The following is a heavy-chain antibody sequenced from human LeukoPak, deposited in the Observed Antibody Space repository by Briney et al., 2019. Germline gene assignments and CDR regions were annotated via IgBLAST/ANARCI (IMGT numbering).Heavy chain of an antibody. CDR1: GFTFSDYA. CDR2: ITGSSYNK. D-gene: IGHD1-26*01. Sequence: PGGSLRLSCAASGFTFSDYALNWVRQAPGKGLEWISSITGSSYNKYYAESLKGRVTISRDNAKNSLYLQMDSLRAEDTAVYYCGVGASSAYEFDYWGQGTLVTVSS. J-gene: IGHJ4*02. V-gene: IGHV3-21*01. CDR3: GVGASSAYEFDY.